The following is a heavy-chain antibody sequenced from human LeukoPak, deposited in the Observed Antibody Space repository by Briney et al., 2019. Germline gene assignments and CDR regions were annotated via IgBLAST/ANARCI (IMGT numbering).Heavy chain of an antibody. CDR3: XXXXXXXXXXXXXGYIPTYFDY. J-gene: IGHJ4*02. V-gene: IGHV4-31*03. CDR1: GGSISSGGYS. D-gene: IGHD3-22*01. Sequence: PSETLSLTCTVSGGSISSGGYSWSWIRQHPGKGLEWIGYIYYSGSTYYNPSLKSRVTISVDTSKNQFSLKLSSVTAADTAVYXXXXXXXXXXXXXXXGYIPTYFDYWGQGTLVTVSS. CDR2: IYYSGST.